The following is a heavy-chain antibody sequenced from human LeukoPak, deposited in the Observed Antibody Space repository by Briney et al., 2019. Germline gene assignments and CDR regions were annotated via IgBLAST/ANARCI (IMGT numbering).Heavy chain of an antibody. CDR2: IYYSGST. CDR1: GGSISSSSYY. D-gene: IGHD6-19*01. J-gene: IGHJ3*02. V-gene: IGHV4-39*07. CDR3: ARGPSGWYLMGAFDI. Sequence: PSETLSLTCTVSGGSISSSSYYWGWIRQPPGKGLEWIGSIYYSGSTYYNPSLKSRVTISVDTSKNQFSLKLSSVTAADTAVYYCARGPSGWYLMGAFDIWGQGTMVTVSS.